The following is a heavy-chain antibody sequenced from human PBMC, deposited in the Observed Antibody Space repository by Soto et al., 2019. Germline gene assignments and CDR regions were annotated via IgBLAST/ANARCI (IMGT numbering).Heavy chain of an antibody. J-gene: IGHJ4*02. V-gene: IGHV3-48*02. CDR3: ARLLTTVVTAHFDY. CDR2: ISSSSSTI. D-gene: IGHD4-17*01. Sequence: GGSLRLSCSASGFTFSSYSMNWVRQAPGKGLEWVSYISSSSSTIYYADSVKGRFTIPRDNAKNSLYLQMNSLRDEDTAVYYCARLLTTVVTAHFDYWGQGALVTVSS. CDR1: GFTFSSYS.